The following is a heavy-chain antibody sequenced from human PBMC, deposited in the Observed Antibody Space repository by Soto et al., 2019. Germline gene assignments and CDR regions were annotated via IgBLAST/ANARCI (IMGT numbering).Heavy chain of an antibody. CDR2: INHSGST. V-gene: IGHV4-34*01. Sequence: QVQLQQWGAGLLKPSETLSLTCAVYGGSFSGYYWSWIRQPPGKGLEWIGEINHSGSTNYNPSLKSRFSISVDTSKNQFSLKLSSVTAADTAVYYCATQRPYDSSGYYSDPYFDYWGQGTLVTVSS. D-gene: IGHD3-22*01. CDR1: GGSFSGYY. CDR3: ATQRPYDSSGYYSDPYFDY. J-gene: IGHJ4*02.